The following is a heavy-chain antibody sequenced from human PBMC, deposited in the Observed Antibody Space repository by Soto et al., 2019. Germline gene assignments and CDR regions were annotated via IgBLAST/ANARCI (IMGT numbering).Heavy chain of an antibody. CDR3: ARAFAQWFGQPKLRA. CDR1: GFLFSDYG. V-gene: IGHV3-33*02. Sequence: GGSLRLSCASSGFLFSDYGMHWVRQAPGKGLDWLAVIYYDGSNTYYADSVRGRFTISRDNSASTVFLEMNGLRAEDSAVYYCARAFAQWFGQPKLRAWGRGTLVTVSS. D-gene: IGHD3-10*01. CDR2: IYYDGSNT. J-gene: IGHJ5*01.